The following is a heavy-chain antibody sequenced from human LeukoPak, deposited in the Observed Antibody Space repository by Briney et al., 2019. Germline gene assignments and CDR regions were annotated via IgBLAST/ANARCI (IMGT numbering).Heavy chain of an antibody. CDR1: GYTLTELS. J-gene: IGHJ4*02. V-gene: IGHV1-24*01. CDR2: FDPEDGET. Sequence: ASVKVSCKVSGYTLTELSMHWVRQAPGKGLEWMGGFDPEDGETIYAQKFQGRVTMTEDTSTDTAYMELSSLRSEDTAVYYCATVGIYSGYDLPRYWGQGTLVTVSS. CDR3: ATVGIYSGYDLPRY. D-gene: IGHD5-12*01.